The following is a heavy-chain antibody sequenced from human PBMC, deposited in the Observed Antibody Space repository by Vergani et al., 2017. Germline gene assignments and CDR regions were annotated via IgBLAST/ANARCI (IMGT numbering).Heavy chain of an antibody. V-gene: IGHV3-30*04. CDR2: ISYDGSNK. CDR1: GFTFSSYA. CDR3: ARDLPSEY. Sequence: QVQLVESGGGVVQPGRSLRLSCAASGFTFSSYAMHWVRQAPGKGLEWVAVISYDGSNKYYADSVKGRFTISRDNSKNTLYLQMNSLRAEDTAVSYCARDLPSEYWGQGTLVTVSS. J-gene: IGHJ4*02.